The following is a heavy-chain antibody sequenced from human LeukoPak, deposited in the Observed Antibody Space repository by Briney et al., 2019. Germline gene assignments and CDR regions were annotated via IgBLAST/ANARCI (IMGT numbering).Heavy chain of an antibody. Sequence: QSGGSLRLSCAASGFTFSSYGMHWVRQAPGKGLEWVSLISWDGGSTYYADSVKGRFTISRDNSKNSLYLQMNSLRTEDTALYYCAKGASSQWLPPGGYYYGMDVWGQGTTVTVSS. CDR2: ISWDGGST. V-gene: IGHV3-43*01. CDR3: AKGASSQWLPPGGYYYGMDV. J-gene: IGHJ6*02. D-gene: IGHD6-19*01. CDR1: GFTFSSYG.